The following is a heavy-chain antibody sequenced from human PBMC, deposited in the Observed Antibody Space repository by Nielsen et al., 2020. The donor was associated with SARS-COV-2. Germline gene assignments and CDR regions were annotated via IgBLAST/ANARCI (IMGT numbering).Heavy chain of an antibody. CDR3: AKDRFFTVTGAAFDY. J-gene: IGHJ4*02. D-gene: IGHD4-11*01. V-gene: IGHV3-9*01. Sequence: GGSLRLSCAASGFTFDDYAMHWVRQAPGKGLEWVSGISWNSGSIGYADSVKGRFTISRDNAKNSLYLQMNSLRAEDTALYYCAKDRFFTVTGAAFDYWGQGTLVTVSS. CDR1: GFTFDDYA. CDR2: ISWNSGSI.